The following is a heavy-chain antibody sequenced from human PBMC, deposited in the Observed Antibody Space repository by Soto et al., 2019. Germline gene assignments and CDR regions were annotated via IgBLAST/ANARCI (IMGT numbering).Heavy chain of an antibody. CDR3: ARGGYYDSWSDYGDY. Sequence: ASVKVSCKASGYTFTSYAMHWVRQAPGQRLELMGWVNAGNGNTKYSQKFQGRVTITRDTSASTAYMELSSLRSEDTAVYYCARGGYYDSWSDYGDYWGQGTMGTVSS. CDR2: VNAGNGNT. V-gene: IGHV1-3*01. J-gene: IGHJ4*02. CDR1: GYTFTSYA. D-gene: IGHD3-3*01.